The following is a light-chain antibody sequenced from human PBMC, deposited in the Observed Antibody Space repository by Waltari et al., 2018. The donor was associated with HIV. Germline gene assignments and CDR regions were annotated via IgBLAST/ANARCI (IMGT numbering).Light chain of an antibody. CDR3: QSADSSGTYV. CDR2: KES. CDR1: ALPRQY. Sequence: SYELTQPPSVSVSPGQTARITCSGDALPRQYAYWYQQKPCQAPVLLIYKESERPSGIPERFSGCSAGTTVTLTISGVQAEDEADYYCQSADSSGTYVFGTGTKVTVL. J-gene: IGLJ1*01. V-gene: IGLV3-25*03.